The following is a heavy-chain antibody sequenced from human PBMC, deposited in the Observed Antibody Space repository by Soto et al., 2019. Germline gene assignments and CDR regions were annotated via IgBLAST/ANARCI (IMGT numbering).Heavy chain of an antibody. D-gene: IGHD2-2*01. J-gene: IGHJ4*02. CDR2: IYYSGST. Sequence: SETLSITCIVSGGSISNYYWTWIRQPPGKGLEWIGYIYYSGSTNYNPSLQSRVTISVDTSKNQFSLKLSSVTAADTAVYYCARAVLPATAPFDYWGQGTLVTVSS. CDR3: ARAVLPATAPFDY. CDR1: GGSISNYY. V-gene: IGHV4-59*01.